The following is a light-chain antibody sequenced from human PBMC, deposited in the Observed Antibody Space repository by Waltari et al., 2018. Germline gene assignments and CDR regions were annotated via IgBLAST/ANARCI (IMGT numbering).Light chain of an antibody. J-gene: IGKJ1*01. CDR3: QQYHSLPWT. CDR2: GAS. CDR1: ESIGADY. V-gene: IGKV3-20*01. Sequence: ENVLTQSPGTLSLSRGGRATLSCRASESIGADYLAWYQKKPGLAPRLLIYGASTRATGVPDRFSVSGSGTDFTLTISRLEPEDFAVYYCQQYHSLPWTFGQGTKVDIK.